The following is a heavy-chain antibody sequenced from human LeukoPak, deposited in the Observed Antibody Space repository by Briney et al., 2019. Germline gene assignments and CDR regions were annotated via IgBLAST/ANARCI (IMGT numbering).Heavy chain of an antibody. D-gene: IGHD4-17*01. CDR1: GGSFSGYY. V-gene: IGHV4-34*01. J-gene: IGHJ1*01. CDR2: INHSGST. Sequence: SETLSLTCAVYGGSFSGYYWSWIRQPPGKGLEWIGEINHSGSTNYNPSLKSRVTILVDTSKNQFSLKLSSVTAADTAVYYCARGHSPVTTKVSYFQHWGQGTLVSVSS. CDR3: ARGHSPVTTKVSYFQH.